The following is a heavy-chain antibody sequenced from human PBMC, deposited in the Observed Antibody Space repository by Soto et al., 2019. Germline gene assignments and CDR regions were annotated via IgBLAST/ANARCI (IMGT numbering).Heavy chain of an antibody. CDR2: IDPSDSYT. J-gene: IGHJ6*02. Sequence: GESLKISCKGCGYSFTSYWISWVRQMPGKGLEWMGRIDPSDSYTNYSPSFQGHVTISADKSISTAYLQWSSLKASDAAMYYCASTGYCSSTSCYGVYYYGMDVWGQGTTVTVSS. V-gene: IGHV5-10-1*01. CDR1: GYSFTSYW. D-gene: IGHD2-2*01. CDR3: ASTGYCSSTSCYGVYYYGMDV.